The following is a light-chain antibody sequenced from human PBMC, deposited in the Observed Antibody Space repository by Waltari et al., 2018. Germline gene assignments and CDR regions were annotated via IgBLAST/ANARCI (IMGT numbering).Light chain of an antibody. CDR3: LSYTSSITFV. J-gene: IGLJ2*01. CDR2: EVT. CDR1: SNDVGNSKH. V-gene: IGLV2-23*02. Sequence: QPALTQPASVSGSPGQSITISCTGTSNDVGNSKHVCWYQQHPGKAPKLIISEVTERPSGVSDRFAGSTSGDTASLTISGLQAEDEADYYCLSYTSSITFVFGGGTKVSVL.